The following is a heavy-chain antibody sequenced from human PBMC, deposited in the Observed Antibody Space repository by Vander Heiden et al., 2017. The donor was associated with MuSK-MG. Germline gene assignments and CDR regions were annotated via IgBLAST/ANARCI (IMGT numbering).Heavy chain of an antibody. D-gene: IGHD3-10*01. J-gene: IGHJ6*03. CDR2: IYYSGST. V-gene: IGHV4-39*01. CDR3: ARREGSSYYYYMDV. CDR1: GGSISSSSYY. Sequence: QLQLQESGPGLVKPSETLSLTCTVSGGSISSSSYYWGWIRQPPGKGLEWIGSIYYSGSTYYNPSLKSRVTISVDTSKNQFSLKLSSVTAADTAVYYCARREGSSYYYYMDVWGQGTTVTVSS.